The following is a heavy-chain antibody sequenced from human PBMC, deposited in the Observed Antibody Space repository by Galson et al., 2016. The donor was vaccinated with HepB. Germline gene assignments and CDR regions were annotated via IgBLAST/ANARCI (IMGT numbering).Heavy chain of an antibody. D-gene: IGHD1-26*01. J-gene: IGHJ4*02. CDR1: GNTFTASA. CDR2: ITVVNGNT. V-gene: IGHV1-3*01. CDR3: ARIGGGSSGFDY. Sequence: SVKVSCKASGNTFTASAIHWVRQAPGQRLEWMGWITVVNGNTKYSQKFQDRVTFTSDTSASTAYMDLGSLTSEDTAVYYCARIGGGSSGFDYWGQGTLVTVCS.